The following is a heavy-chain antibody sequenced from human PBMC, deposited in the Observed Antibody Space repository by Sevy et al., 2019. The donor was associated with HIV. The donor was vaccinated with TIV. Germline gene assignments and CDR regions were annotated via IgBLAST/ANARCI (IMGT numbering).Heavy chain of an antibody. CDR3: ARGRYCTGGVCYRGRGVFDY. D-gene: IGHD2-8*02. CDR2: ISAYNGNT. J-gene: IGHJ4*02. CDR1: GYTFTSYG. Sequence: ASVKVSCKASGYTFTSYGISWVRQAPGQGLEWMGWISAYNGNTNYAQKLQGRVTMTTDTSTSTAYMELRSLRSDDTAVYYCARGRYCTGGVCYRGRGVFDYWGQGTLVTVSS. V-gene: IGHV1-18*01.